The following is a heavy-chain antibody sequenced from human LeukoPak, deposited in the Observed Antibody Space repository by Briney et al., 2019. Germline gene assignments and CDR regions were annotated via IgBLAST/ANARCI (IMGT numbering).Heavy chain of an antibody. D-gene: IGHD3-22*01. CDR2: IIPIFGTA. CDR1: GGTFSSYA. CDR3: AVLNYYDSSGYSPFDY. J-gene: IGHJ4*02. V-gene: IGHV1-69*05. Sequence: SVKVSCKASGGTFSSYAISWARRAPGQGLEWMGGIIPIFGTANYAQKFQGRVTITTDESTSTAYMELSSLRSEDTAVYYCAVLNYYDSSGYSPFDYWGQGTLVTVSS.